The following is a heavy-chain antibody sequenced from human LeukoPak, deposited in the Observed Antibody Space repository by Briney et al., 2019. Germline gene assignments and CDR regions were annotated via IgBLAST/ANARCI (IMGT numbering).Heavy chain of an antibody. V-gene: IGHV3-23*01. D-gene: IGHD4-17*01. Sequence: GGSLRLSCAASTGFTFRNNAMSWVRQGPGQGLEWVSSINAIGISTWYADSVKGRFTIYRANSKNTLYLQMNSLRAEDTALYYCATHYGDYVNWFDPWGQGTLVTVSS. CDR2: INAIGIST. CDR1: TGFTFRNNA. J-gene: IGHJ5*02. CDR3: ATHYGDYVNWFDP.